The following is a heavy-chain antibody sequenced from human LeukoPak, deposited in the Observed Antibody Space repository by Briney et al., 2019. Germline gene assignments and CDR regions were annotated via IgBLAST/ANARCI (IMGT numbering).Heavy chain of an antibody. CDR1: GYTFSSYD. V-gene: IGHV3-23*01. CDR2: ISGRACST. J-gene: IGHJ4*01. D-gene: IGHD4-17*01. Sequence: GSLRVSCAASGYTFSSYDMNWVRQAPGMGVEWVSRISGRACSTYYAYSVEGRFALSRDNSKNTLYLQMNSLRAEDTAIYYCARRRAEDYNDFVHFDFWGHGTLVTVSS. CDR3: ARRRAEDYNDFVHFDF.